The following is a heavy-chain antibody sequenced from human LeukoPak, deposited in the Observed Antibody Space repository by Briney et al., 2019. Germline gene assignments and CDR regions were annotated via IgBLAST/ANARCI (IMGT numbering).Heavy chain of an antibody. J-gene: IGHJ6*02. V-gene: IGHV4-59*01. CDR3: VKFGVDYDMGV. Sequence: SETLSLTCTVSGDSISGSYWTWVRQPPGQGLEWIGQIHYSGRADYNPPLKRRITISVDTSKNQMSLTLTSVTAADTAIYYCVKFGVDYDMGVWGQGTTVTVSS. CDR2: IHYSGRA. CDR1: GDSISGSY. D-gene: IGHD3-16*01.